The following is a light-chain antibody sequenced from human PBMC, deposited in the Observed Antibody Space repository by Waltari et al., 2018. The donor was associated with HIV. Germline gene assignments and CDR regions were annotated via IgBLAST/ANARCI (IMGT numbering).Light chain of an antibody. CDR1: SSDVGSYNR. CDR2: EVS. CDR3: GSYTSSSTWV. J-gene: IGLJ3*02. Sequence: QSALTQPPSVAGSPAQSVTISCTGTSSDVGSYNRVSWYQQPPGTAPKLMIYEVSNRPSGVPDRFSGSKSGNTASLTISGLQAEDEADYYCGSYTSSSTWVFGGGTKLTVL. V-gene: IGLV2-18*02.